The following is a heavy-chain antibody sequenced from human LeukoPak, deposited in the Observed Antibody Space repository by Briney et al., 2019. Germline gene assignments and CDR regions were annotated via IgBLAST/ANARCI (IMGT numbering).Heavy chain of an antibody. V-gene: IGHV4-34*01. Sequence: PSETLSLTCAVYGGSFSGYYWSWIRQPPGKGLEWIGEINHSGSTNYNPSLKSRVTISVDTSKNQFSLKLSSVTAADTAVYYCARTPTGYSYAVNAFDIWGQGTMVTVSS. J-gene: IGHJ3*02. CDR2: INHSGST. CDR3: ARTPTGYSYAVNAFDI. CDR1: GGSFSGYY. D-gene: IGHD5-18*01.